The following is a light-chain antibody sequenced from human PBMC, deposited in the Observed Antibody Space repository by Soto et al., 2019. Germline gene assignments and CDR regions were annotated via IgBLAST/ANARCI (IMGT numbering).Light chain of an antibody. V-gene: IGKV1-12*01. CDR2: AAS. J-gene: IGKJ4*01. CDR3: QQTDNFPLT. Sequence: DIQMTQTPPTESASVGDRVTMTCRASQDIITWLAWYQQKPGKAPKLLMYAASSLQSGVPSRFSGSGSGTDFTLTISSLQPEDFATYYCQQTDNFPLTFGGGTKVEIK. CDR1: QDIITW.